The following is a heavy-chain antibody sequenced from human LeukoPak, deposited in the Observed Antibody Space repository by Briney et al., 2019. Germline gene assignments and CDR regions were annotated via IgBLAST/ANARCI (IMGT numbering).Heavy chain of an antibody. D-gene: IGHD4-17*01. CDR3: ARDRGAGDYGDYYYYMDV. J-gene: IGHJ6*03. CDR2: INHSGST. V-gene: IGHV4-34*01. Sequence: SETLSLTCAVYGGSFSGYYWSWIRQPPGKGLEWIGEINHSGSTNYNPSLKSRVTISVDTSKNQFSLKLSSVTAADTAVYYCARDRGAGDYGDYYYYMDVWGKGTTVTVSS. CDR1: GGSFSGYY.